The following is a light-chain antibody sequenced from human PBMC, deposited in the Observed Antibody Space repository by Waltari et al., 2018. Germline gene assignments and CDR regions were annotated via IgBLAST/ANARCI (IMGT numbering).Light chain of an antibody. J-gene: IGLJ2*01. V-gene: IGLV3-25*03. Sequence: SYKLTQPPSVSVSPGQTARITCSGDALAKQYVYWYQQKPGRAPVLVMYKDTERPAGTPERFSGSSSGTTVTLTISGVQAEDEGYYYCQSADSSDTSPHVIFGGGTKLTVL. CDR1: ALAKQY. CDR2: KDT. CDR3: QSADSSDTSPHVI.